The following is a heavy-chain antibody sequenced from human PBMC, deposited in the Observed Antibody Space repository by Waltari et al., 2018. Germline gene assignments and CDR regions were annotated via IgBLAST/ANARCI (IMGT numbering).Heavy chain of an antibody. D-gene: IGHD2-2*01. V-gene: IGHV5-10-1*01. Sequence: EVQLVPSGAEVKKPEESPRSPCEGSGYSFTSRWISWVRQMPGKGLEGVGRVDPSDSFRNYGPAFEGHVTISVDQSLRTAYLQWDSLKASDNAIYYCVRHRTTYPLEIDYWGQGTLVTVSS. CDR2: VDPSDSFR. CDR3: VRHRTTYPLEIDY. CDR1: GYSFTSRW. J-gene: IGHJ4*02.